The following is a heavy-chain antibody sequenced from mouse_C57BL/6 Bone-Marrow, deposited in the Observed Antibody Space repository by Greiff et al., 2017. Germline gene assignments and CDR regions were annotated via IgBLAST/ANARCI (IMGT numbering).Heavy chain of an antibody. J-gene: IGHJ2*01. CDR2: ISYDGSN. CDR3: ARGDTTVVYFDY. V-gene: IGHV3-6*01. Sequence: EVQLQESGPGLVKPSQSLSLTCSVTGYSITSGYYWNWIRQFPGNKLEWMGYISYDGSNNYNPSLKNRISITRDTSKNQFFLKLNSVTTEDTATYYCARGDTTVVYFDYWGQGTTLTVSS. CDR1: GYSITSGYY. D-gene: IGHD1-1*01.